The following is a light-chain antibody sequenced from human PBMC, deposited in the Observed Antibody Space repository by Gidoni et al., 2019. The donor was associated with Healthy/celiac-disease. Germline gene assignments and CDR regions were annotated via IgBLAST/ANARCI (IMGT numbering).Light chain of an antibody. Sequence: AIQLPQSPSSLSASVGDRVTITCRASQGISSALAWYQQKPGKAPKLLIYDASSLESGVPSRFRGSGSGTDFTLTISSLQPEDFATYYCQQFNSYPLFTFGPGTKVDIK. V-gene: IGKV1-13*02. CDR1: QGISSA. CDR2: DAS. CDR3: QQFNSYPLFT. J-gene: IGKJ3*01.